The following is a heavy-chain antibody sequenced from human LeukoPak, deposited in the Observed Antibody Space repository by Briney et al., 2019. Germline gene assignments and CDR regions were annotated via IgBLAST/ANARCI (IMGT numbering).Heavy chain of an antibody. Sequence: SETLPLTCTVSGDSITSYFWSWIRQPPGKGLEWIGYVFYIGSTNYNPSLKSRVTLSVDTSKNQFSLNLRSVTAADTAVYYCARGPFRDSSSWYYFDYWGQGTLVTVSS. D-gene: IGHD6-13*01. J-gene: IGHJ4*02. CDR3: ARGPFRDSSSWYYFDY. CDR2: VFYIGST. CDR1: GDSITSYF. V-gene: IGHV4-59*01.